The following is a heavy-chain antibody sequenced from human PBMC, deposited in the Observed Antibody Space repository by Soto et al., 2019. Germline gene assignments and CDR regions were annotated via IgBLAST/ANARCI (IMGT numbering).Heavy chain of an antibody. D-gene: IGHD3-3*01. CDR2: IIPIFGTA. V-gene: IGHV1-69*06. CDR3: ARGGAYYDFWSGYQASI. Sequence: SVKVSCKASGCTFSSYAISWVRQAPGQGLEWMGGIIPIFGTANYAQKFQGRVTITADKSTSTAYMELSSLRSEDTAVYYCARGGAYYDFWSGYQASIWGQGTMVTVSS. CDR1: GCTFSSYA. J-gene: IGHJ3*02.